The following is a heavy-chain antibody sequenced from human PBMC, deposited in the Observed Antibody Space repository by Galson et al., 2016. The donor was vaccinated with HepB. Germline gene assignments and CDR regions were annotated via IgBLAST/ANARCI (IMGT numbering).Heavy chain of an antibody. D-gene: IGHD2-2*01. CDR2: IYYSGRT. CDR1: GGSISSYY. CDR3: ATRSKAARPAFGIQRPNYYMDV. J-gene: IGHJ6*03. Sequence: SETLSLTCTVSGGSISSYYWSWIRQPPGKGLEWIGYIYYSGRTNYNPSLKSRVTISVDTSKNQFSLKLSSVTAADTAVYYCATRSKAARPAFGIQRPNYYMDVWGKGTTVTVSS. V-gene: IGHV4-59*01.